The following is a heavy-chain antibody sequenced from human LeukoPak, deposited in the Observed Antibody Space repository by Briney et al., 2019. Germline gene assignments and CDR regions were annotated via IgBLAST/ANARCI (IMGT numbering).Heavy chain of an antibody. J-gene: IGHJ4*02. V-gene: IGHV4-4*08. Sequence: PSETLSLTCSVSGASMYSYFWSWIRLPPGKPLEWLGYIYSSESTKFNPSLTGRVTMSVDTSKNQFSLRLTSVTAADTAVYYCARVADYYHGYPYFDYWGQGARVTVSS. D-gene: IGHD3-10*01. CDR2: IYSSEST. CDR1: GASMYSYF. CDR3: ARVADYYHGYPYFDY.